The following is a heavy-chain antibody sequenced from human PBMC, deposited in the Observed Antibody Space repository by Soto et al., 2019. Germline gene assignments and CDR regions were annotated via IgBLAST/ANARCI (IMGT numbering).Heavy chain of an antibody. V-gene: IGHV4-30-4*02. Sequence: PSSSXSLNRTFSICSIIIDYYYVSWIRQPPGKVREWIGYIYYSGSTDYNPSLKRRTAISLDTSKNEFSLRMNSVTVADTAVYYCARAYWYDTSGNWFKYWGQGPLV. CDR3: ARAYWYDTSGNWFKY. CDR2: IYYSGST. J-gene: IGHJ4*02. D-gene: IGHD3-22*01. CDR1: ICSIIIDYYY.